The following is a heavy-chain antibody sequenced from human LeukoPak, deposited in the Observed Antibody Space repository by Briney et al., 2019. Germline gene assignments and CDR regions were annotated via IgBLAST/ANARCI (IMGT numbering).Heavy chain of an antibody. Sequence: KSSETLSLTCTVSGYSISSGYYWGWIRQPPGKGLEWIGSIYHSGSTYYNPSLKSRVTISVDTSKNQFSLKLSSVTAADTAVYYCAVTMVRGVICYFDYWGQGTLVTVSS. CDR3: AVTMVRGVICYFDY. CDR1: GYSISSGYY. V-gene: IGHV4-38-2*02. J-gene: IGHJ4*02. CDR2: IYHSGST. D-gene: IGHD3-10*01.